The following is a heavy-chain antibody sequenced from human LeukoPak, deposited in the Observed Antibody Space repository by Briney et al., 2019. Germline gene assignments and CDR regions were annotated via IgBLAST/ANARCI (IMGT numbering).Heavy chain of an antibody. J-gene: IGHJ6*03. CDR3: ARWGMDWHDVHYYNPDV. Sequence: SETLSLTCGVYGGSFSGYYWSWIRQTPGTGLEWIGEINHSKTTNYNPSLKSRVTMSVDTSKNQFSLNLSSVTAADTAVYYCARWGMDWHDVHYYNPDVWGAGTTVTVSS. CDR1: GGSFSGYY. CDR2: INHSKTT. D-gene: IGHD1-1*01. V-gene: IGHV4-34*01.